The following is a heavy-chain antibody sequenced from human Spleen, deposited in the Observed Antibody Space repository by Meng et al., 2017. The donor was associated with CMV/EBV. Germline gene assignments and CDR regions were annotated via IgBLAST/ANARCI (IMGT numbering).Heavy chain of an antibody. V-gene: IGHV4-4*02. CDR3: AREAEGYSSSSFDY. CDR2: IYHSGST. D-gene: IGHD6-6*01. CDR1: GGSISSSNC. Sequence: VAGGSISSSNCWSWVRQPPGKGLEWIGEIYHSGSTNYNPSLKSRVTISVDKSKNQFSLKLSSVTAADTAVYYCAREAEGYSSSSFDYWGQGTLVTVSS. J-gene: IGHJ4*02.